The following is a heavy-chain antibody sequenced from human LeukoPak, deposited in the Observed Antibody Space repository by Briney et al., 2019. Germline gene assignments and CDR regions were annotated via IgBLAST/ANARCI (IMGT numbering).Heavy chain of an antibody. Sequence: GSSVKVSCKASGGTFSSYAISWVRQAPGQGLEWMGGIIPIFGTANYAQKFQGRVTITADESTSTAYMELSSLRSEDTAVYYCARADIAARGGMSRGAFDIWGQGTMVTVSS. D-gene: IGHD6-6*01. CDR1: GGTFSSYA. J-gene: IGHJ3*02. V-gene: IGHV1-69*01. CDR3: ARADIAARGGMSRGAFDI. CDR2: IIPIFGTA.